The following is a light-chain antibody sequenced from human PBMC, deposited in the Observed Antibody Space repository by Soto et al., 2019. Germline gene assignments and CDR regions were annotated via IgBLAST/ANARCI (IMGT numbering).Light chain of an antibody. CDR1: QRFGGV. Sequence: EIVLTQSPVTLSLSPGETATLSCGASQRFGGVLAWYQQKPGQAPRLLIYDASSRPTGIPPRFSGSGSGTDFTLTISSLEPEDSAVYYCQQRNMWPITFGQGTRLEI. J-gene: IGKJ5*01. CDR2: DAS. CDR3: QQRNMWPIT. V-gene: IGKV3-11*01.